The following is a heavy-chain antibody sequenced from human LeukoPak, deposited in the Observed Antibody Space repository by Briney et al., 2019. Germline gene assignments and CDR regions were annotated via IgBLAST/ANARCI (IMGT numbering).Heavy chain of an antibody. Sequence: ASVKVSCKASGYTFTGYYMHWVRQAPGQGLEWMGRINPNTGGTNYAQKFQDRVTMTRDTSISTAYMELRRLRSDDTAVYYCARDHLRGESTGGYHFDYWGQGTLVTVSS. D-gene: IGHD5-18*01. V-gene: IGHV1-2*06. CDR3: ARDHLRGESTGGYHFDY. CDR1: GYTFTGYY. CDR2: INPNTGGT. J-gene: IGHJ4*02.